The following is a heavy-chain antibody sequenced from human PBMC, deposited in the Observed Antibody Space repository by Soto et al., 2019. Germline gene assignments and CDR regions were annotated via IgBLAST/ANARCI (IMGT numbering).Heavy chain of an antibody. J-gene: IGHJ4*02. CDR3: TREPHRDYGRDPLLFDY. V-gene: IGHV1-69*12. D-gene: IGHD4-17*01. CDR2: IIPIFGTA. CDR1: GGTFSSYA. Sequence: QVQLVQSGAEVKKPGSSVKVSCKASGGTFSSYAISWVRQAPGQGLEWMGGIIPIFGTANYAQKFQGRVTITADESTSTASMERSSLRSEDTAVYYCTREPHRDYGRDPLLFDYWGQGTLVTVSS.